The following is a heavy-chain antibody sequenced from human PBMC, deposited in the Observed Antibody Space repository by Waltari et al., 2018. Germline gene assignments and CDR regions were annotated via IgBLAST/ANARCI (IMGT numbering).Heavy chain of an antibody. J-gene: IGHJ2*01. CDR3: AREATFSFIDL. CDR1: GFTFSSYA. Sequence: EVQLLESGGGLVQPGGSLRLSCAASGFTFSSYAMSWVRQAPGKGLEWVSVIYSGGSSTYYADSVKGRFTISRDNSKNTLYLQMNSLRSEDTAVYYCAREATFSFIDLWGRGTLVTVSS. V-gene: IGHV3-23*03. CDR2: IYSGGSST. D-gene: IGHD3-10*01.